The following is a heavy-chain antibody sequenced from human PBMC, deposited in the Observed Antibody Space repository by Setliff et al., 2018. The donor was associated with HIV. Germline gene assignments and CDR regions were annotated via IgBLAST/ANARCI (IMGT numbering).Heavy chain of an antibody. V-gene: IGHV3-48*01. CDR1: GFSFDYYC. CDR3: ARGPTTVTNYYYYYMDV. Sequence: PGGSLRLSCEASGFSFDYYCMNWVRQAPGKGLEWVSYISSKRTSMYYADSVKGRLTISVDNDNNSLYLQMSGLSAEDKAVYYCARGPTTVTNYYYYYMDVWGKGTTVTVSS. J-gene: IGHJ6*03. CDR2: ISSKRTSM. D-gene: IGHD4-17*01.